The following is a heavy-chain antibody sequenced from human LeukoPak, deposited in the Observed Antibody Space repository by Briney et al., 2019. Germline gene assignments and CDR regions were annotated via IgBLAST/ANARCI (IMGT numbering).Heavy chain of an antibody. Sequence: PSETLSLTCAVYGGSFSGYYWSCIRQPPGKGLEWIGEINHSGSTNYNPSLKSRVTISVDTSKNQFSLKLSSVTAADTAVYYCARVRVTAKGMGWFDPWGQGTLVTVSS. D-gene: IGHD2-21*02. V-gene: IGHV4-34*01. CDR2: INHSGST. CDR3: ARVRVTAKGMGWFDP. J-gene: IGHJ5*02. CDR1: GGSFSGYY.